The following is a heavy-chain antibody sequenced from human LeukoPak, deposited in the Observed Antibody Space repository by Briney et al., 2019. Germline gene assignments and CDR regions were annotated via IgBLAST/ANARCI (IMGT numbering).Heavy chain of an antibody. J-gene: IGHJ4*02. V-gene: IGHV1-18*01. Sequence: SASVKVPCKASGYIFTSHCISWARQAPGQGLEWMGWISAYNGNTNYAQKLQGRVTMTTDTSTSRAYMELRSLRSDDTAVYYCARAYYALDYWGQGTLVTVSS. D-gene: IGHD3-10*01. CDR3: ARAYYALDY. CDR2: ISAYNGNT. CDR1: GYIFTSHC.